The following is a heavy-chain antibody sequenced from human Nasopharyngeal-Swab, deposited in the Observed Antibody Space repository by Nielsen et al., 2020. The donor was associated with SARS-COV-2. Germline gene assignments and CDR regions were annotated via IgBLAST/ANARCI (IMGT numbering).Heavy chain of an antibody. Sequence: SETLSLTCAVSRGSVSSGDYSWSWIRQPPGKGLDWIGYNYRSGSTYYNPSLKSRVTISVDRSRNQFSLRLGSLTAADTAVYYCAREKSNYFDFWGQGTLVTVSS. CDR3: AREKSNYFDF. CDR1: RGSVSSGDYS. V-gene: IGHV4-30-2*01. CDR2: NYRSGST. D-gene: IGHD6-6*01. J-gene: IGHJ4*02.